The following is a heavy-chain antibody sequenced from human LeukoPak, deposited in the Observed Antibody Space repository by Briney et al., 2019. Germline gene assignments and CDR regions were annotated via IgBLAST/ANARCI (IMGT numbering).Heavy chain of an antibody. CDR3: ARESNSSHHFDY. CDR1: GGTFSSYA. CDR2: IIPIFGTA. Sequence: SVKVSCKASGGTFSSYAISWVRQAPGQGLEWMGGIIPIFGTANYAQKFQGGVTITADESTSTAYMELSSPRSEDTAVYYCARESNSSHHFDYWGQGTLVTVSS. J-gene: IGHJ4*02. V-gene: IGHV1-69*13. D-gene: IGHD5-18*01.